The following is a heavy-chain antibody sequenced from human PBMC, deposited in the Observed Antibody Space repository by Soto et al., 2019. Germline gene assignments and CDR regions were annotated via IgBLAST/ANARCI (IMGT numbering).Heavy chain of an antibody. CDR2: INAGNGNT. J-gene: IGHJ5*02. Sequence: QVQLVQSGAEVKKPGASVKVSCKASGYTFTSYAMHWVRQAPGQRLEWMGWINAGNGNTKYSQKFQGRVTITRDTSANTAYMELSSLRSEDTAVYYCARDPRVWAAFILGYFDPWGQGTLVTVSS. CDR1: GYTFTSYA. V-gene: IGHV1-3*01. D-gene: IGHD2-15*01. CDR3: ARDPRVWAAFILGYFDP.